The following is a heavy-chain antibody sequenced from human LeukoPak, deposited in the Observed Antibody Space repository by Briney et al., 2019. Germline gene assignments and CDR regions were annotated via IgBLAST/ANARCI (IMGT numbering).Heavy chain of an antibody. Sequence: SETLSLTCTVSGGSISNKYWSWIRQPPGKGLEWIGYIYYSGSTNYNPSLKSRVTILVDTSKNQFSLKLSSVTAADTAVYYCAREGLGYCSSTSCEGLDYWGQGTLVTVSS. D-gene: IGHD2-2*01. V-gene: IGHV4-59*01. CDR3: AREGLGYCSSTSCEGLDY. CDR2: IYYSGST. J-gene: IGHJ4*02. CDR1: GGSISNKY.